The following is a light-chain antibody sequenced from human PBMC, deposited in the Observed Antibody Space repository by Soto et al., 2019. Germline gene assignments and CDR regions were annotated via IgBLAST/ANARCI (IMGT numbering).Light chain of an antibody. CDR3: QQRSNWPHT. J-gene: IGKJ5*01. CDR1: QSVSSSY. Sequence: EIVFTQSPGTLSLSPGERATLSCRASQSVSSSYLAWYQQKPGQAPRLLIYDASNRATGIPARFSGSGSGTDFTLTISSLEPEDFAVYYCQQRSNWPHTFGPGTRLEIK. V-gene: IGKV3D-20*02. CDR2: DAS.